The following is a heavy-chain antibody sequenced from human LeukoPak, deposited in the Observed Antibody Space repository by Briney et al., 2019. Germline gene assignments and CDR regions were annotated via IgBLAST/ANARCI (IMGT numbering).Heavy chain of an antibody. V-gene: IGHV1-18*01. Sequence: ASVTVSCKASGYTFTSYGISWVRQAPGQGLEWMGWISAYNGNTNYAQKLQDRVTMTTDTSTSTAYMELRSLRSDDTAVYYCARIVTGHYYGSGSYNTDYWGQGTLVTVSS. CDR3: ARIVTGHYYGSGSYNTDY. CDR1: GYTFTSYG. CDR2: ISAYNGNT. J-gene: IGHJ4*02. D-gene: IGHD3-10*01.